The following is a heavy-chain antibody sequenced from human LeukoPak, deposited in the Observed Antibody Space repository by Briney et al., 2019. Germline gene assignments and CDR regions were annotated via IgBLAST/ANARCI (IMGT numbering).Heavy chain of an antibody. V-gene: IGHV3-30*03. J-gene: IGHJ5*02. CDR3: ARGPASIVPRPPWFDP. CDR1: GFTFNNYG. Sequence: GGSLRLSCAASGFTFNNYGMHWVRQAPGKGLEWVAVISYDENKKYYADSVKGRFIISRDNSKNTLHLQMNSLRAEDTAVYYCARGPASIVPRPPWFDPWGQGTLVTVSS. D-gene: IGHD6-6*01. CDR2: ISYDENKK.